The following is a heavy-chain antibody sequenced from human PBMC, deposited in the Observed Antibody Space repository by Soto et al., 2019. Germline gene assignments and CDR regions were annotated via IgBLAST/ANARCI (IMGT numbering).Heavy chain of an antibody. V-gene: IGHV1-8*01. CDR3: TRTSDQDS. CDR1: GYTFTSYD. J-gene: IGHJ4*02. D-gene: IGHD1-26*01. CDR2: INPNNGNT. Sequence: QVQLVQSGAEVKKPGASVKVSCKASGYTFTSYDINWVRQAAGQGLEWLGRINPNNGNTAYAQKFQGRVTMTRNTSISTAYVELYSVRSDDTAIYYCTRTSDQDSWGQGTRVTVS.